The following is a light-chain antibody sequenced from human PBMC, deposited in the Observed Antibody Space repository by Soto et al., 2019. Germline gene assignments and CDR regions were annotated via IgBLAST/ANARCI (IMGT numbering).Light chain of an antibody. CDR1: QSVSSN. V-gene: IGKV3-15*01. J-gene: IGKJ1*01. CDR3: QQYGTSLWT. CDR2: GSS. Sequence: IVMTQSPATLSVSLCEIATLSWRASQSVSSNLACYQLKPVQYPSLLIYGSSTRATGIPARFSGSGSGTAFTLPVSRLEPEDFAVYYCQQYGTSLWTFGQGTKVDTK.